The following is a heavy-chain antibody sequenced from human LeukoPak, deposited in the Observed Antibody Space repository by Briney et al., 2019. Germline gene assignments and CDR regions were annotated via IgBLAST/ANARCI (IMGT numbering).Heavy chain of an antibody. CDR2: IYHSGST. Sequence: PSETLSLTCTVSGYSISSGYYWGWIRQPPGKGLEWIGSIYHSGSTYYNPSLKSRVTISVDTSKNQFSLKLSSVTAADTAVYYCASIEIVGSYFDYWGQGTLVTVSS. V-gene: IGHV4-38-2*02. CDR1: GYSISSGYY. D-gene: IGHD3-22*01. J-gene: IGHJ4*02. CDR3: ASIEIVGSYFDY.